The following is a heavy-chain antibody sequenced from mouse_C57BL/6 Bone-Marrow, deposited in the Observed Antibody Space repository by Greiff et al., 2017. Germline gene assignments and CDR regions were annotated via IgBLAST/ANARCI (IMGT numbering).Heavy chain of an antibody. CDR3: ARDYYGSSFYCYAMDD. D-gene: IGHD1-1*01. V-gene: IGHV5-17*01. J-gene: IGHJ4*01. CDR2: ISSGSSTI. Sequence: EVQRVESGGGLVKPGGSLKLSCAASGFTFSDYGMHWVRQAPEKGLEWVAYISSGSSTIYYADTVKGRFTISRDNAKNTLFLQMTSLRSEDTAMYYCARDYYGSSFYCYAMDDWGQGTSVTVSS. CDR1: GFTFSDYG.